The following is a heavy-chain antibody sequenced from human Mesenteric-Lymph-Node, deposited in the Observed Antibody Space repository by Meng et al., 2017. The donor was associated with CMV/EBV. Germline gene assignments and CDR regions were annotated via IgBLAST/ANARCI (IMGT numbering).Heavy chain of an antibody. CDR1: GGSISCYY. J-gene: IGHJ4*02. CDR2: IYYSGST. CDR3: ARQDSRVYFDY. D-gene: IGHD2-15*01. V-gene: IGHV4-59*01. Sequence: SETLSLTCTVSGGSISCYYWNWIRQPAGKGLEWIGYIYYSGSTNYNPSLKSRVTISVDTSKNQFSLKLSSVTAADTAVYYCARQDSRVYFDYWGQGTLVTVSS.